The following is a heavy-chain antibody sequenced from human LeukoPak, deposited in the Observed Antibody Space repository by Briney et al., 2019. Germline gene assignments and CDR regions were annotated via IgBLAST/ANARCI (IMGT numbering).Heavy chain of an antibody. D-gene: IGHD2-2*01. Sequence: GSLRLSCAASGFTFSSYAMSWVRQPPGKGLEWIGEINHSGSTNYNPSLKSRVTISVDTSKNQFSLKLSSVTAADAAVYYCARRPHPAYQLPHFDYWGLGTLVTVSS. CDR3: ARRPHPAYQLPHFDY. CDR1: GFTFSSYA. CDR2: INHSGST. J-gene: IGHJ4*02. V-gene: IGHV4-34*01.